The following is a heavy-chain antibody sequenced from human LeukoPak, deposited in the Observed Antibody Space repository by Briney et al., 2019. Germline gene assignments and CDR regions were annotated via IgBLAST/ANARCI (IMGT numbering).Heavy chain of an antibody. D-gene: IGHD6-19*01. Sequence: SETLSLTCTVSGGSISSYYWSWIRQPPGKGLEWIGYIYYSGSTNYNPSLKSRVTISVDTSKNQFSLKLSSVTAADTAVYYCARVVGSGCLNWGQGTLVTVSS. V-gene: IGHV4-59*01. J-gene: IGHJ4*02. CDR1: GGSISSYY. CDR2: IYYSGST. CDR3: ARVVGSGCLN.